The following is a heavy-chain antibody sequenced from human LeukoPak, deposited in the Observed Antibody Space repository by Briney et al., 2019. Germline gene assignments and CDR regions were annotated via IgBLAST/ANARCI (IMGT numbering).Heavy chain of an antibody. Sequence: PGGSLRLSCAASGFTFSSYWMHWVRQAPGKGLVWVSRINSDGSSTSYADSVKGRFTIFRDNAKNTLYLQMNSLRAEDTAVYYCAKLQSDGLRTYYGMDFWGQGTTVTVSS. D-gene: IGHD4-23*01. V-gene: IGHV3-74*01. CDR1: GFTFSSYW. J-gene: IGHJ6*02. CDR2: INSDGSST. CDR3: AKLQSDGLRTYYGMDF.